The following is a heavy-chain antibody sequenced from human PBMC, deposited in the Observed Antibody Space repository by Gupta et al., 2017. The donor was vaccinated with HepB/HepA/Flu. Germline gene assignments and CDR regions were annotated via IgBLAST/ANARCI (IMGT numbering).Heavy chain of an antibody. Sequence: EVQLLESGGGLVQPGGSLRLSCAASGFSFDNYAMSWVRQAPGKGLEWVSGISGGGTTTSYAVSVKGRFTISRDNSKNTVYLQTNSLGAEDTAVYYCAKARRGTQTMIAFDIWGQGTMITVSS. D-gene: IGHD1-1*01. CDR3: AKARRGTQTMIAFDI. CDR1: GFSFDNYA. CDR2: ISGGGTTT. J-gene: IGHJ3*02. V-gene: IGHV3-23*01.